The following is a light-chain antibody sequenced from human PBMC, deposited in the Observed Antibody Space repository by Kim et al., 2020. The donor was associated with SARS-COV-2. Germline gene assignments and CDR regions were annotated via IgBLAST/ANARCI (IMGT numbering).Light chain of an antibody. CDR2: AAS. J-gene: IGKJ4*01. CDR1: QSISSY. Sequence: ASVGDRVTITCRASQSISSYLYWYQQKPGKAPKLLIYAASSLQCGVPSRFSGSGSGTDYTLTISSLQPEDSATYYCQKSYSTPLTFGGGTKVDIK. V-gene: IGKV1-39*01. CDR3: QKSYSTPLT.